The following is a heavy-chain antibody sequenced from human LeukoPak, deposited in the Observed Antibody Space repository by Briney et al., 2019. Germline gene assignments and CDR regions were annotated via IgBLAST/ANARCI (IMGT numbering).Heavy chain of an antibody. CDR2: ISAYNGNT. CDR3: ATFETSSGYYLGHS. CDR1: GYTFTSYG. D-gene: IGHD3-22*01. Sequence: ASVKVSCKASGYTFTSYGISWVRQAPGQGLEWMGWISAYNGNTNFAQKLQGRVTMTEDTSTDTAYMELSSLRSEDTAVYYCATFETSSGYYLGHSWGQGTLVTVSS. J-gene: IGHJ4*02. V-gene: IGHV1-18*01.